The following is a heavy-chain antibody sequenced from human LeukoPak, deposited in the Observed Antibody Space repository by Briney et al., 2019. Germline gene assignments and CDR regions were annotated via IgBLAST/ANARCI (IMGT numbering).Heavy chain of an antibody. CDR2: INPNSGGT. CDR3: ARSGVKGGSYKGSWFDP. CDR1: GYTFTGYY. V-gene: IGHV1-2*02. J-gene: IGHJ5*02. D-gene: IGHD1-26*01. Sequence: GASVKVSRKASGYTFTGYYMHWVRQAPGQGLEWMGWINPNSGGTNYAQKFQGRVTMTRDTSISTAYMELSRLRSDDTAVYYCARSGVKGGSYKGSWFDPWGQGTLVTVSS.